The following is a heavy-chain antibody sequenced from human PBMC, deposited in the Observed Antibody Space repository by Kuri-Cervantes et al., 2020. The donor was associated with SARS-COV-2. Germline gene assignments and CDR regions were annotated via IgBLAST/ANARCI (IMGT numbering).Heavy chain of an antibody. V-gene: IGHV4-39*01. CDR2: IYYSGST. CDR1: GGSISSSSYY. D-gene: IGHD3-10*01. Sequence: ESLKISCTVSGGSISSSSYYWGWIRQPPGKGLEWIGSIYYSGSTYYNPSLKSRVTISVDTSKNQFSLKLSSVTAADTAVYYCARGVTVYYYYYMDVWGKGTTVTVSS. J-gene: IGHJ6*03. CDR3: ARGVTVYYYYYMDV.